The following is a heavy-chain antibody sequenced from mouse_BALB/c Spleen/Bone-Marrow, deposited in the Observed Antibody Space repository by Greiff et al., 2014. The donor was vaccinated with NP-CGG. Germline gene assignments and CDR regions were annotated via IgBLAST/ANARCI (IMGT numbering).Heavy chain of an antibody. D-gene: IGHD2-14*01. V-gene: IGHV1S135*01. CDR3: SSYHSTGYAMDY. Sequence: VQLKESGPELVKPGASVKVSCTASGYSFTDYNMYWVRQSHGKSLEWIGYIDPYNGGTSYNQKFKGKATFTVDKSSNTAFMHLNSLTSDDSAVYYFSSYHSTGYAMDYWGQGTTVTVSS. CDR2: IDPYNGGT. CDR1: GYSFTDYN. J-gene: IGHJ4*01.